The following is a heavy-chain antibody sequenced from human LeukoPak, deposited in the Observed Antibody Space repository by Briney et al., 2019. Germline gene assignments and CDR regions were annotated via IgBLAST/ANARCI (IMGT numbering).Heavy chain of an antibody. Sequence: GVSLRLSCAASGSTFSSYAMSWVRQAPGKELEWVSTISCSVGSTYHADSVRGTITISRDNSKNTLYLQMNSLRAEDMAVYYCAKRRQWLIDYWGQGTLVTVSS. CDR3: AKRRQWLIDY. V-gene: IGHV3-23*01. CDR2: ISCSVGST. J-gene: IGHJ4*02. CDR1: GSTFSSYA. D-gene: IGHD6-19*01.